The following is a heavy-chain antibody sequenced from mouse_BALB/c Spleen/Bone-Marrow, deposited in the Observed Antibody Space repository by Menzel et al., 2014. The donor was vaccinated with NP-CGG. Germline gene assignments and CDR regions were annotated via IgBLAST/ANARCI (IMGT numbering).Heavy chain of an antibody. D-gene: IGHD2-14*01. V-gene: IGHV14-3*02. CDR2: IDPANGNT. J-gene: IGHJ4*01. Sequence: VQLQQSGAELVKPGASVKLSCTASGFNIKDTYMHWVKQRPEQGLEWIGRIDPANGNTKYDPKFQGKATITADTSSNTAYLQLSSLTSGDTAVYYCARYYRYGYYAMGYWGQGTSVTVSS. CDR1: GFNIKDTY. CDR3: ARYYRYGYYAMGY.